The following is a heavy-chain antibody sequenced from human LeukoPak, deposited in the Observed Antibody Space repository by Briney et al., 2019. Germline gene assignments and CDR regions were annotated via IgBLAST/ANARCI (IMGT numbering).Heavy chain of an antibody. J-gene: IGHJ4*02. Sequence: SETLSLTCTVSGGSISRYYWSWIRQPPGKGLEWIGYIYYSGSTNYNPSLKSRVTISVDTSKNQFSLKLSSVTAADTAVYYCARAGGFGELLSHFDYWGQGTLVTVSS. CDR1: GGSISRYY. CDR3: ARAGGFGELLSHFDY. D-gene: IGHD3-10*01. CDR2: IYYSGST. V-gene: IGHV4-59*01.